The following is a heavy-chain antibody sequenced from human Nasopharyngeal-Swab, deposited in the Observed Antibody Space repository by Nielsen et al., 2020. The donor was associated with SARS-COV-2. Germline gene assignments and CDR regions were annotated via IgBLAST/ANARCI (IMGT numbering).Heavy chain of an antibody. CDR3: ATLGEGDYWHPSDWFFDL. V-gene: IGHV3-23*01. CDR2: ISSNGRSK. D-gene: IGHD3-16*01. Sequence: WIRQPPGKGLEWVSVISSNGRSKDYADPVKGRFTISRDNSKNTVYLQMSSLRGEDAAVYFCATLGEGDYWHPSDWFFDLWGRGTLVTVSS. J-gene: IGHJ2*01.